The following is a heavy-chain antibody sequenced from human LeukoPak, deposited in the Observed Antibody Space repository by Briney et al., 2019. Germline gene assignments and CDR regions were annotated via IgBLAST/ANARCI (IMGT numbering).Heavy chain of an antibody. CDR3: ARDVLGGLDYGAPGYYYYMDV. Sequence: PGGSLRLSCAASGFTLDDYGMSWVRQAPGKGLEWVSGINWNGGSTGYADSVKGRFTISRDNAKNSLYLQMTSLRAEDTALYYCARDVLGGLDYGAPGYYYYMDVWGKGTTVTVSS. CDR1: GFTLDDYG. CDR2: INWNGGST. V-gene: IGHV3-20*04. J-gene: IGHJ6*03. D-gene: IGHD4-17*01.